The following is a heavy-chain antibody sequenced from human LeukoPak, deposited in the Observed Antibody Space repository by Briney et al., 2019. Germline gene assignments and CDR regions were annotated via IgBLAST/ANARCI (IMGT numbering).Heavy chain of an antibody. Sequence: GGSLRLSCAASGFTFSSYGMHWVRQAPGKGLEWVAVIWYDGSNKYYADSVKGRFTISRDNSKNTLYLQMNSLRAEDTAVYYCAREMPFGDSFDYWGQGALVTVSS. CDR1: GFTFSSYG. V-gene: IGHV3-33*01. J-gene: IGHJ4*02. CDR3: AREMPFGDSFDY. D-gene: IGHD3-16*01. CDR2: IWYDGSNK.